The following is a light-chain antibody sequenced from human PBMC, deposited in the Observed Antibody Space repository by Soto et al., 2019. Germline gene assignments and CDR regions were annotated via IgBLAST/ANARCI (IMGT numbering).Light chain of an antibody. Sequence: DIVMTQSPDSLAVSLGERATINCKSSQSVLYSSNNKKYLAWYQQKPGQPPKLLIYWASTRESGVPDRFSGSGSGTDFSLSISSLHAEDVAVYYCQQYDSTPPTFGGVTKVEI. V-gene: IGKV4-1*01. CDR2: WAS. J-gene: IGKJ4*01. CDR1: QSVLYSSNNKKY. CDR3: QQYDSTPPT.